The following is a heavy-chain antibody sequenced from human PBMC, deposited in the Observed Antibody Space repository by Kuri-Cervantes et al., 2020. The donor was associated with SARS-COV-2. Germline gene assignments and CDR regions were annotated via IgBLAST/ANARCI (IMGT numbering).Heavy chain of an antibody. D-gene: IGHD3-3*01. J-gene: IGHJ3*02. Sequence: ESLKISCAVSGYSISSGYYWGWIRQPPGKGLEWIGSIYHSGSTYYNPSLKSRVTISVDTSKNQFSLKLSSVTAADTAVYYCASSYDFWSGSWAFDIWGQGTMVTVSS. V-gene: IGHV4-38-2*01. CDR1: GYSISSGYY. CDR3: ASSYDFWSGSWAFDI. CDR2: IYHSGST.